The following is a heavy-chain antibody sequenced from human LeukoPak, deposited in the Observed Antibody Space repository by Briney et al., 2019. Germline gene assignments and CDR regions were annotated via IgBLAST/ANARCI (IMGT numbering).Heavy chain of an antibody. CDR1: GFTFSSYE. CDR3: ARVRRYCSGGSCYFPY. D-gene: IGHD2-15*01. J-gene: IGHJ4*02. Sequence: GGSLRLSCAASGFTFSSYEMNWVRQAPGKGLEWVSYINSSGSTIYYADSVKGRFTISRDNAKNSLYLQMNSLRAEDTAVYYCARVRRYCSGGSCYFPYWGQGTLVTVSS. CDR2: INSSGSTI. V-gene: IGHV3-48*03.